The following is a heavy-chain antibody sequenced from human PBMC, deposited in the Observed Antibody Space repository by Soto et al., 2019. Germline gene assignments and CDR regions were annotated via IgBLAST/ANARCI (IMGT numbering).Heavy chain of an antibody. Sequence: ASVKVSCKASGYTFTSYAMNWVRQAPGQGLEWMGWINTNTGNPTYAQGFTGRFVFSLDTSVSTAYLQISSLKAEDTAVYYCARVEYGVVVPAAIENWGQGTLVTVSS. J-gene: IGHJ4*02. CDR2: INTNTGNP. CDR3: ARVEYGVVVPAAIEN. V-gene: IGHV7-4-1*02. CDR1: GYTFTSYA. D-gene: IGHD2-2*02.